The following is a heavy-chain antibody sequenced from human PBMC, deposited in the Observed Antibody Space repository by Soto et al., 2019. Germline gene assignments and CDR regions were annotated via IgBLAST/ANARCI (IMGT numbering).Heavy chain of an antibody. CDR2: IWFDGSKQ. J-gene: IGHJ4*02. D-gene: IGHD2-21*02. Sequence: QVQLVESGGGVVQPGRSLRLSCVASGFSFTTYGLHWVRQAPGKGLVWVAVIWFDGSKQYYADSVKGRFTISRDNSKNIVYLEMNSIRVEDTAVYYCVKAHCGVDCYSDPYFDHWGQGTLVTVSS. V-gene: IGHV3-33*06. CDR3: VKAHCGVDCYSDPYFDH. CDR1: GFSFTTYG.